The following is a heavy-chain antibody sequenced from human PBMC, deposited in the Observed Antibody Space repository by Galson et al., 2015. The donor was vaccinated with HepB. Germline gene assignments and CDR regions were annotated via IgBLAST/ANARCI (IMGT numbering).Heavy chain of an antibody. D-gene: IGHD2-15*01. V-gene: IGHV4-59*01. Sequence: LSLTCIVSGASISSYYWSWIRQPPGKGLEWIGYIYYSENTSYNPSLKSRVTMSIDTSKNQFSLKLSSVTAADTAVYYCAKSGFCSGGSCLYDHYYYYMDVWGKGTTVTVSS. CDR2: IYYSENT. CDR1: GASISSYY. CDR3: AKSGFCSGGSCLYDHYYYYMDV. J-gene: IGHJ6*03.